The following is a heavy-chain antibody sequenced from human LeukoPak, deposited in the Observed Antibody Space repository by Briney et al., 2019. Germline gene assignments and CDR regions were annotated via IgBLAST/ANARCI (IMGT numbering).Heavy chain of an antibody. CDR2: IYYSGST. J-gene: IGHJ4*02. V-gene: IGHV4-31*03. CDR3: ARVPHYDILTGYRGFDY. CDR1: GGSISSGGYY. D-gene: IGHD3-9*01. Sequence: PSQTLSLTCTVSGGSISSGGYYWSWIRQHPGTGLEWIGYIYYSGSTYYNPSLKSRVTISVDTSKNQFSLKLSSVTAADTAVYYCARVPHYDILTGYRGFDYWGQGTLVTVSS.